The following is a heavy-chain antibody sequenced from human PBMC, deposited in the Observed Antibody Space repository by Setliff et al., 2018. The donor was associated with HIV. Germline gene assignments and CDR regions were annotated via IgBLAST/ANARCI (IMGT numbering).Heavy chain of an antibody. J-gene: IGHJ6*03. D-gene: IGHD1-26*01. CDR3: AGTAGWALPPRLYYYYYYMDV. V-gene: IGHV1-46*01. Sequence: ASVKVSCKASGYTFTSYYMHWVRQAPGQGLEWMGIINPSGGSTSYAQKFQGRVTMTRDTTTSTAYMELSSLRSEDTAVYYFAGTAGWALPPRLYYYYYYMDVWGKGTTVTVSS. CDR1: GYTFTSYY. CDR2: INPSGGST.